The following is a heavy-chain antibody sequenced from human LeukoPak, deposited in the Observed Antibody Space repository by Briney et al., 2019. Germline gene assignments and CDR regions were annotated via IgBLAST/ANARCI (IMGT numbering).Heavy chain of an antibody. J-gene: IGHJ6*02. Sequence: SETQSLTCTVSGGSISSYHWSWIRQPPGKGLEWIGHIYYTGSTNYNPSLKSRVTISLDTSKNQFSLKLSSVTAADTAVYYCTRSLGVVIHGGMDVWGQGTTVTVS. V-gene: IGHV4-59*01. CDR3: TRSLGVVIHGGMDV. CDR2: IYYTGST. CDR1: GGSISSYH. D-gene: IGHD3-3*01.